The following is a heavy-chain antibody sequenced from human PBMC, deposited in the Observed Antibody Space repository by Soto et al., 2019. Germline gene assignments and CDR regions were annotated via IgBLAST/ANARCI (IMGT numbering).Heavy chain of an antibody. CDR2: ISADNCNT. D-gene: IGHD1-7*01. Sequence: QVQLVQSGAEVKKPGASVKVSCKASGYTFTSYGIIWVRQAPGQGLEWMGWISADNCNTNYAQKLQGRVTMTTDTSTITAYMELGSLRSEDTAVYYCARDRGYNWNFVSFHWGQGTLVTVSS. CDR3: ARDRGYNWNFVSFH. CDR1: GYTFTSYG. J-gene: IGHJ4*02. V-gene: IGHV1-18*01.